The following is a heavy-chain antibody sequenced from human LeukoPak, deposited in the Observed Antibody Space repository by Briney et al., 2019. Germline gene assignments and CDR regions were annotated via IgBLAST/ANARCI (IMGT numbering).Heavy chain of an antibody. CDR1: GFTFSSYA. Sequence: PGGSLRLSCAASGFTFSSYAMSWVRQAPGKGLEWVSAISGSGGSTYYADSVKGRFTISRDNSKNTLYLQMTSLRAEDTAVYYCAKSGYCSSTSCSYFDYWGQGTLVTVSS. V-gene: IGHV3-23*01. J-gene: IGHJ4*02. D-gene: IGHD2-2*01. CDR2: ISGSGGST. CDR3: AKSGYCSSTSCSYFDY.